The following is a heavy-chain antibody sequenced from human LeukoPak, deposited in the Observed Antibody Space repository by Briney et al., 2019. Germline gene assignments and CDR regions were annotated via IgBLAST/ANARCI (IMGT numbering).Heavy chain of an antibody. D-gene: IGHD2-2*01. CDR3: ARLYCSSTSCYYYYMDV. V-gene: IGHV4-34*01. CDR1: GGSFSGYY. J-gene: IGHJ6*03. CDR2: INHSGST. Sequence: SETLSLTCTVSGGSFSGYYWSWIRQPPGKGLEWIGEINHSGSTNYNPSLKSRVTISVDTSKNQFSLKLSSVTAADTAVYYCARLYCSSTSCYYYYMDVWGKGTTVTVSS.